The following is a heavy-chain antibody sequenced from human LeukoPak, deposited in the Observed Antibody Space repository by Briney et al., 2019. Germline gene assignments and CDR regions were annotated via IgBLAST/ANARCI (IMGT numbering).Heavy chain of an antibody. D-gene: IGHD2-15*01. CDR3: ARDFPGDCSGGSCYSGYYGMDV. J-gene: IGHJ6*02. Sequence: GGSLRLSCAASGFTFSSCSMNWVRQAPGKGLEWVSSISSSGSTIYYADSVKGRFTISRDNAKNSLYLQMNSLRAKDTAVYYCARDFPGDCSGGSCYSGYYGMDVWGQGTTVTVSS. CDR2: ISSSGSTI. CDR1: GFTFSSCS. V-gene: IGHV3-48*04.